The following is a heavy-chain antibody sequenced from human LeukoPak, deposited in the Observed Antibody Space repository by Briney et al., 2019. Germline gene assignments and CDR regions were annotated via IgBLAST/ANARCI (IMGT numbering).Heavy chain of an antibody. J-gene: IGHJ4*02. D-gene: IGHD2-15*01. CDR1: GFTFSSYA. V-gene: IGHV3-30-3*01. Sequence: PGGSLRLSCAASGFTFSSYAMHWVRQAPGKGLEWVAVISYDGSNKYYADSVKGRFTISRDNSKNTLYLQMNSLRAEDTAVYYCARALVVPPLDYWGQGTLVTVSS. CDR2: ISYDGSNK. CDR3: ARALVVPPLDY.